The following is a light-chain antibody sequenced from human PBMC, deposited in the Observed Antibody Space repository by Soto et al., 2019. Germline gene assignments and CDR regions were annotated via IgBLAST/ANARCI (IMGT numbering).Light chain of an antibody. CDR2: GAS. CDR3: QQYNNWSPVT. CDR1: QSVSNN. V-gene: IGKV3-15*01. Sequence: EIVMTQSPVTLSVSPGERVTLSCRASQSVSNNLAWHQQKSGQAPRLLIYGASTRVTGIPARFSGSGSGTAFTLTISSLQSEDFAFYYYQQYNNWSPVTLGQGTRLDMK. J-gene: IGKJ5*01.